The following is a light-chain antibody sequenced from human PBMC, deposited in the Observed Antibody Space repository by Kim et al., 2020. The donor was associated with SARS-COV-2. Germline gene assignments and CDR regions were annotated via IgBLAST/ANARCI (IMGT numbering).Light chain of an antibody. CDR2: TTS. V-gene: IGKV1-39*01. CDR1: QSMTNY. CDR3: EQTYSTPP. J-gene: IGKJ5*01. Sequence: SASVGDRVTITCRASQSMTNYLNWYQQKPGKAPNVLIYTTSSLQSGVPSRFSGSGSGTDFTLTISSLQPEDFATYYCEQTYSTPPFGQGTRLEIK.